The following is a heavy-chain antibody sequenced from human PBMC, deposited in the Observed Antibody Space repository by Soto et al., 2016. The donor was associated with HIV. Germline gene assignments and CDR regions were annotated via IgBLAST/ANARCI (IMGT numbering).Heavy chain of an antibody. J-gene: IGHJ6*02. CDR1: GFTFSSYW. Sequence: EVQLVESGGGLVQPGGSLRLSCAASGFTFSSYWMHWVRQVPGKGLVWVSRINSDGSRTSYADSVKGRFTISRDNAENTLYLQMNSLRAEDTAVYYCARESITMILVFPLRMDVWAKGPRSPSP. D-gene: IGHD3-22*01. V-gene: IGHV3-74*01. CDR2: INSDGSRT. CDR3: ARESITMILVFPLRMDV.